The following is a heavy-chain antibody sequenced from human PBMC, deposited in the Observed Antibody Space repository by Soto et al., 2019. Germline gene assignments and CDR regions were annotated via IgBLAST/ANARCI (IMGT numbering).Heavy chain of an antibody. Sequence: EVQLVESGGDLVQPGGSLRLSCAASGFIFSDYTMTWVRQAPGRGLEFVSHISSSGGAIFYAESVKGRFTVSRDNAKNSLSLQMNSLRDDDTAVYFCARDHGGSTWFVGVYYFFGMDVWGQGTAVTVSS. CDR3: ARDHGGSTWFVGVYYFFGMDV. CDR1: GFIFSDYT. J-gene: IGHJ6*02. D-gene: IGHD6-13*01. V-gene: IGHV3-48*02. CDR2: ISSSGGAI.